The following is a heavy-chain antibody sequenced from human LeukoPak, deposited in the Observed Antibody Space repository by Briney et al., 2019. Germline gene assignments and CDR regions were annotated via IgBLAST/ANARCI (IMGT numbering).Heavy chain of an antibody. CDR2: ISTSSSYI. CDR3: ARFGMGGAILDY. D-gene: IGHD1-26*01. V-gene: IGHV3-21*01. Sequence: GGSLRLSCAASGFTFSSYNMKWVRQAPGKGLEWVSSISTSSSYIYYADSVKGRFTISRDNAKNSLYLQMNSLRAEDTAVYYCARFGMGGAILDYWGQGTLVTVSS. CDR1: GFTFSSYN. J-gene: IGHJ4*02.